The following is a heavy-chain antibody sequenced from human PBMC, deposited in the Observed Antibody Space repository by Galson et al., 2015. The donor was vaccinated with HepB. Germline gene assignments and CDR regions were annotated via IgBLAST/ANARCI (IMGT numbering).Heavy chain of an antibody. D-gene: IGHD6-13*01. CDR3: ARNGYSSSWSQAPGYYYGKDV. Sequence: SVKVSCKASGGTFSSYAISWVRQAPGQGLEWMGGIIPIFGIANYAQKFQGRVTITADESTSTAYMELSSLRSEDTAVYYCARNGYSSSWSQAPGYYYGKDVWGQGTTVTVSS. CDR2: IIPIFGIA. V-gene: IGHV1-69*13. J-gene: IGHJ6*02. CDR1: GGTFSSYA.